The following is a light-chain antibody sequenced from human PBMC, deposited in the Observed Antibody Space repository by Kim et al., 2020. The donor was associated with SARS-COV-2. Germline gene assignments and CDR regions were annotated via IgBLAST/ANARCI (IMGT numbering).Light chain of an antibody. J-gene: IGKJ4*01. CDR2: TAS. CDR3: LQHHSYPYT. CDR1: QDISNY. Sequence: DIQMTQSPSAMSASVGDSVTITCRASQDISNYLAWFQQKPGKVPKRLIYTASNLQSGVPSRFSGSGSGTEFTLTISSLQPEDFATYYCLQHHSYPYTLGGGTKVDIK. V-gene: IGKV1-17*03.